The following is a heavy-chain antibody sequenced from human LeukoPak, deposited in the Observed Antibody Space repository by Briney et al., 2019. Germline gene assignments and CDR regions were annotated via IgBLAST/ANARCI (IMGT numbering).Heavy chain of an antibody. J-gene: IGHJ3*02. Sequence: SETLSLTCAVYGGSFSGYCWSWIRQPPGKGLEWIGEINHSGSTNYNPSLKSRVTISVDTSKNQFSLKLSSVTAADTAVYYCARGRSSGWKHAFDIWGQGTMVTVSS. CDR1: GGSFSGYC. CDR2: INHSGST. V-gene: IGHV4-34*01. D-gene: IGHD3-22*01. CDR3: ARGRSSGWKHAFDI.